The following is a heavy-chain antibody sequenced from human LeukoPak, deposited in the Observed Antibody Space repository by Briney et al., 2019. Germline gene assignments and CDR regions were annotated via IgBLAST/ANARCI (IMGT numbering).Heavy chain of an antibody. J-gene: IGHJ4*02. CDR2: ISWNSGSI. D-gene: IGHD3-16*01. Sequence: GGSLRLSCAASGFTFSSYEMNWVRQAPGKGLEWVSGISWNSGSIGYADSVKGRFTISGDNAKNSLYLQMNSLRAEDTALYYCAKEPTDTGGLYFDYWGQGTLVTVSS. CDR1: GFTFSSYE. V-gene: IGHV3-9*01. CDR3: AKEPTDTGGLYFDY.